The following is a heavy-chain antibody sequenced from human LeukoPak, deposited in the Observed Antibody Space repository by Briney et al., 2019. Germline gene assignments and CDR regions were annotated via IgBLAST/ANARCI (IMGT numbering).Heavy chain of an antibody. Sequence: PSETLSLTCSVSGGSISSSSYFWGWIRQPPGKGLEWIASVHYSGSTYYNPSLKSRLTISVDTSKNQFSLELSSVAAAHTALYFCAGQLYVSGSYYAPMDVWGKGTTVTISS. CDR3: AGQLYVSGSYYAPMDV. V-gene: IGHV4-39*01. D-gene: IGHD3-10*01. CDR2: VHYSGST. J-gene: IGHJ6*03. CDR1: GGSISSSSYF.